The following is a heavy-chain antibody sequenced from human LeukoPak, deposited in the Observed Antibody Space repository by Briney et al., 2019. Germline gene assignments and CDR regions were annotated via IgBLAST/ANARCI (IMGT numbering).Heavy chain of an antibody. J-gene: IGHJ4*02. CDR1: GYTLIELS. CDR2: FDPEHGVT. CDR3: ATGDARYDSSGYYLGL. V-gene: IGHV1-24*01. D-gene: IGHD3-22*01. Sequence: GASVKVSCKVSGYTLIELSMHWVRQAPGKGLEWMGGFDPEHGVTIYAQRFRGRVTMTEDTSTDTAYMELRSLRSEDTAVYYCATGDARYDSSGYYLGLWGQGTLVTVSS.